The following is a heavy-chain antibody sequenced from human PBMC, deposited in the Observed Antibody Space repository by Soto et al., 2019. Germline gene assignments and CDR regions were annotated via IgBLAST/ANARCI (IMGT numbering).Heavy chain of an antibody. CDR1: GVSVRSYA. V-gene: IGHV4-4*07. J-gene: IGHJ4*02. Sequence: SETLSLTCIVSGVSVRSYAWSWVRQPANKGLEWIGRVFSSVSATYNPSLKSRVSISMDTPENRISLKLDSVTAADAGVYFCARDGMTTGDTWGPGTLVTVSS. CDR2: VFSSVSA. D-gene: IGHD1-1*01. CDR3: ARDGMTTGDT.